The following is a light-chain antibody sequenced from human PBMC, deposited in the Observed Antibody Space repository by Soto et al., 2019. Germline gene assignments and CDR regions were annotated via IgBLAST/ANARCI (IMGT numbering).Light chain of an antibody. J-gene: IGKJ4*01. CDR2: KAS. V-gene: IGKV1-12*01. CDR3: HQASSFPLT. CDR1: QGISSW. Sequence: DIQMTQSPSFVSASVGDRVTITCRASQGISSWLSWYQQKPGTAPTILVYKASTLQDGVPSRFSGSGSGTDFTLTINSLQPEDFGTYYCHQASSFPLTFGGGTKVEIK.